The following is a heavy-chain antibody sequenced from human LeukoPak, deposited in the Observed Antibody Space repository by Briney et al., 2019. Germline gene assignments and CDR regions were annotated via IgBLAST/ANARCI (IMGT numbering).Heavy chain of an antibody. V-gene: IGHV4-59*01. J-gene: IGHJ5*02. D-gene: IGHD2-2*01. CDR2: IYYSGTT. Sequence: PSETLSLTCTVSGDSITTYFWSWIRQPPGKGLEWIGYIYYSGTTNYNPSLKSRVTISVDTSKSQVSLKLSSVTAADTAVYYCARDRAMPTAPGYWFDPWGQGTWSPSPQ. CDR3: ARDRAMPTAPGYWFDP. CDR1: GDSITTYF.